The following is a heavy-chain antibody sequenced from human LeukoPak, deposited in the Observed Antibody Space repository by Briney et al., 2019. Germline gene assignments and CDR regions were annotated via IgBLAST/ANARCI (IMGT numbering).Heavy chain of an antibody. CDR3: VRRGTNLYFDF. CDR1: GFTFSSFA. V-gene: IGHV3-7*03. D-gene: IGHD1-14*01. J-gene: IGHJ2*01. CDR2: INHNGNVN. Sequence: GGSLRLSCAASGFTFSSFAMSWVRQAPGKGLEWVASINHNGNVNYYVDSVKGRFTISRDNAKNSLYLQMSNLRAEDTALYYCVRRGTNLYFDFWGRGTLVTVSS.